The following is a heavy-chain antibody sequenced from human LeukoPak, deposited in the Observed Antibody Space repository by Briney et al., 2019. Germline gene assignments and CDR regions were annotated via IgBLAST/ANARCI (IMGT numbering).Heavy chain of an antibody. CDR1: GGSFSGYY. J-gene: IGHJ5*02. Sequence: SETLSLTCAVYGGSFSGYYWSWIRQPAGKGLEWIGRIYTSGSTNYNPSLRSRVTMSVDTSKNQFSLKLSSVTAADAAVYYCARGYYGSGSYAMGEQNWFDPWGQGTLVTVSS. CDR3: ARGYYGSGSYAMGEQNWFDP. D-gene: IGHD3-10*01. CDR2: IYTSGST. V-gene: IGHV4-59*10.